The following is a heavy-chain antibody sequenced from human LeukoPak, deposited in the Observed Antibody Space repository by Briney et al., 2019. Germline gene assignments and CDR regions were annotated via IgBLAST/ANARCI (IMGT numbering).Heavy chain of an antibody. D-gene: IGHD7-27*01. CDR1: GGSISSYY. Sequence: KPSETLSLTCTVSGGSISSYYWSWIRQPPGKGLEWIGYIYYSGSPNYNPSLKSRVTISVDTSKNQFSLKLSSVTAADTAVYYCARDAGDGVDYWGQGTLVTVSS. CDR3: ARDAGDGVDY. V-gene: IGHV4-59*01. J-gene: IGHJ4*02. CDR2: IYYSGSP.